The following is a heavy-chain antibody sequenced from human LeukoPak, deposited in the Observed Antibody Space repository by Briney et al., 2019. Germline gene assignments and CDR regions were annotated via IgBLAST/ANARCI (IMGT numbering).Heavy chain of an antibody. CDR2: INHSGST. CDR1: GGSFSGYY. J-gene: IGHJ6*02. D-gene: IGHD2-15*01. Sequence: SETLSLTCAVYGGSFSGYYWSWIRHPPGQGLEWIGEINHSGSTNYNPSLKSRVTISVDTSKNQFSLKLSSVTAADTAVYYCARLMGSGYYYYYGMDVWGQGTTVTVS. CDR3: ARLMGSGYYYYYGMDV. V-gene: IGHV4-34*01.